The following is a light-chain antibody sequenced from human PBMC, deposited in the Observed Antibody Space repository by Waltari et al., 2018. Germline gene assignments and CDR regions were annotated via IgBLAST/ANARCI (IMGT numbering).Light chain of an antibody. V-gene: IGLV2-14*01. CDR2: DVS. CDR3: SSQSSNDVVL. CDR1: SNDVGGYNS. J-gene: IGLJ2*01. Sequence: QSALTQPASVSGPPGQSVTIFCAGTSNDVGGYNSVPWYQEHPGQAPRVIIYDVSDRPSGVSDRFSGSKSGNTASLTISGLQAEDEADYYCSSQSSNDVVLFGGGTKLTVL.